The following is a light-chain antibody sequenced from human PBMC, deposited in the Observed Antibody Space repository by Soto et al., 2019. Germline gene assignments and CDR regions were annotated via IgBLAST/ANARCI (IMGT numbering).Light chain of an antibody. V-gene: IGLV2-14*01. J-gene: IGLJ2*01. CDR1: ISAVGGYYY. CDR3: SSYISVATML. Sequence: QSVLTQPASVSWSPGQSITSSCTGTISAVGGYYYVSWYQQHPGKAPKLMIYEVSYRPSGVSNRFSGSKSGNKASLTISRLPSEDEADYYCSSYISVATMLFCGGTKLTGL. CDR2: EVS.